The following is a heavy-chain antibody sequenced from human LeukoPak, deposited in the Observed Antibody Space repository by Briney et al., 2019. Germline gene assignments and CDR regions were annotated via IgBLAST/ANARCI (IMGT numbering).Heavy chain of an antibody. D-gene: IGHD6-6*01. Sequence: GESLKISCKGSGYSFTSYWIGWVRQMPGKGLEWMGIIYPGDSDTRYSPSFQGQVTISADKSISTAYLQWSSLKASDTAVYYCARGGGQLAVYYYYMDVWGKGTTVTVSS. V-gene: IGHV5-51*01. CDR2: IYPGDSDT. J-gene: IGHJ6*03. CDR3: ARGGGQLAVYYYYMDV. CDR1: GYSFTSYW.